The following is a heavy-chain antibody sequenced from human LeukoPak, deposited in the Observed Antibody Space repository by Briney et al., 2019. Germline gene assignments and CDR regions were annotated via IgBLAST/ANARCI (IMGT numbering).Heavy chain of an antibody. V-gene: IGHV3-73*01. CDR3: TYYFDSSGYYHDY. D-gene: IGHD3-22*01. CDR2: IRSKPNSYTT. Sequence: GGSLRLSCVASGLTFSDSAIHWVRQASGEGLEWVGRIRSKPNSYTTAYAASVKGRFTISRDDSKNTAYLQMNSLKTEDTAVYYCTYYFDSSGYYHDYWGQGTLVTVSS. CDR1: GLTFSDSA. J-gene: IGHJ4*02.